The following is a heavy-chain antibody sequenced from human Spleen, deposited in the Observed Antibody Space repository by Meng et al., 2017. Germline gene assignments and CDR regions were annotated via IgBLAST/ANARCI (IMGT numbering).Heavy chain of an antibody. CDR1: GGSFSDYY. Sequence: VQLHQRGAGLLKPSETLSLNCAVYGGSFSDYYWSWIRQPPGKGLEWIGEIDYDGTTIYNPSLKSRVTMSVDTSKNQFSLRLRSVTAADTAVYYCARGGIAVAGRSVVDYWGQGTLVTVSS. CDR2: IDYDGTT. J-gene: IGHJ4*02. CDR3: ARGGIAVAGRSVVDY. D-gene: IGHD6-19*01. V-gene: IGHV4-34*01.